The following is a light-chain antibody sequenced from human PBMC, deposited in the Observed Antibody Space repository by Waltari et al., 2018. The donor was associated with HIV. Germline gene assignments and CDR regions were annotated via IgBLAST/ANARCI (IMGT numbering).Light chain of an antibody. CDR2: EVN. CDR1: SNDVGGFAL. CDR3: CSYARSRSLL. Sequence: HSALTQPASVSGSPGQSITIPCTGTSNDVGGFALVSWYQHHPGKAPKLIIFEVNKRPSGVSNRFSGSKSGNTASLTISGLQTEDETDYYCCSYARSRSLLFGGGTKLTVL. J-gene: IGLJ2*01. V-gene: IGLV2-23*02.